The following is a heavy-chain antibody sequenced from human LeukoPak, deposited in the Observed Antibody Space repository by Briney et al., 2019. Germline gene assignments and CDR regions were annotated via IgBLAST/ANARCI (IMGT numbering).Heavy chain of an antibody. CDR1: GFTFSSYG. CDR2: IYYSGST. J-gene: IGHJ4*02. V-gene: IGHV4-39*07. Sequence: GSLRLSCAASGFTFSSYGMHWVRQPPGKGLEWIGSIYYSGSTYYNPSLKSRVTISVDTSKNQFSLKLSSVTAADTAVYYCARDGGYDWWGQGTLVTVSS. D-gene: IGHD5-12*01. CDR3: ARDGGYDW.